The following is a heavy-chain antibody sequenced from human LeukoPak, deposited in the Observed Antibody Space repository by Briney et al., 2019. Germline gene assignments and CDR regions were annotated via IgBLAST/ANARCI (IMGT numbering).Heavy chain of an antibody. CDR2: IYSAGAT. Sequence: PGRSLRLSCAASGFTFSSYAMHWVRQAPGKGLEWVSSIYSAGATHYAESVEGRFTISRDNSKNTLYLQMNSLRAEDMAVYYCARIEWERLGRAFDIWGQGTMVTVSS. V-gene: IGHV3-53*01. J-gene: IGHJ3*02. D-gene: IGHD1-26*01. CDR1: GFTFSSYA. CDR3: ARIEWERLGRAFDI.